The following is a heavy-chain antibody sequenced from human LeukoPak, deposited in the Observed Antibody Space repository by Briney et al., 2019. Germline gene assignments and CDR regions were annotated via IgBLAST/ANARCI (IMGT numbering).Heavy chain of an antibody. CDR1: GFTFSSYE. CDR2: ISSSGSTI. J-gene: IGHJ4*02. CDR3: ARERVIAGSYYFHS. V-gene: IGHV3-48*03. Sequence: QPGGSLRLSCAASGFTFSSYEMNWVRQAPGKGLEWVSYISSSGSTIYYADSVKGRFTISRDNAKNSLYLQMNSLRAEVTAVYYCARERVIAGSYYFHSWGQGTLVTVSS. D-gene: IGHD6-13*01.